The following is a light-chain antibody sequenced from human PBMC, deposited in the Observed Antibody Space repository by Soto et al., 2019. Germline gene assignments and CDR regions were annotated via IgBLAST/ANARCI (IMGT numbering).Light chain of an antibody. CDR2: EAT. CDR1: SNDVGRYNL. Sequence: QSVLTQPHSVSGSPEQSITISCTGTSNDVGRYNLVSWYQQHPGKAPKVMIYEATKRPSGVSNRFSGSKSGNTASLTISGLQAEDEADYYCCAYAGSGAVVFGGGTKLTVL. CDR3: CAYAGSGAVV. V-gene: IGLV2-23*01. J-gene: IGLJ3*02.